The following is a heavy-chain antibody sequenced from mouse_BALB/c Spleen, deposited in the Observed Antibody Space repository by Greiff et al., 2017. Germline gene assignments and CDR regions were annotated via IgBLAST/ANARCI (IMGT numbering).Heavy chain of an antibody. V-gene: IGHV5-17*02. CDR2: ISSCSSTI. CDR3: ARSGSSAYAMDY. CDR1: GFTFSSFG. Sequence: EVKLVESGGGLVQPGGSRKLSCAASGFTFSSFGMHWVRQAPGKGLEWVAYISSCSSTIYYADTVKGRFTFTRDNPTNTLFLQMTSLRSEDTAMYYCARSGSSAYAMDYWGQGTSVTVSS. J-gene: IGHJ4*01. D-gene: IGHD1-1*01.